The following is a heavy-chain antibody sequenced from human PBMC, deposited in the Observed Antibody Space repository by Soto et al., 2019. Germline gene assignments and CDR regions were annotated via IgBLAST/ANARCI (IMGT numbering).Heavy chain of an antibody. D-gene: IGHD3-22*01. V-gene: IGHV3-48*03. CDR1: VFTFISYE. CDR3: ARRLTYYHDSSGPIDY. Sequence: GWSLRLSCASSVFTFISYEMNWVRQAPGKGLEWVSYISSSGSTIYYADSVKGRFTISRDNAKNSLYLQMNSLRAEDTAVYYCARRLTYYHDSSGPIDYWGQGTLVTVSS. J-gene: IGHJ4*02. CDR2: ISSSGSTI.